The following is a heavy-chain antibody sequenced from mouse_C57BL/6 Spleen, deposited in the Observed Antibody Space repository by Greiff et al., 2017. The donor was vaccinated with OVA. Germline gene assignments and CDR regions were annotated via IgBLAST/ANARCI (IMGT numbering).Heavy chain of an antibody. J-gene: IGHJ2*01. CDR2: IDPSDSYT. D-gene: IGHD2-2*01. Sequence: QVQLQQSGAELVKPGASVKLSCKASGYTFTSYWMQWVKQRPGQGLEWIGEIDPSDSYTNYNQKFKGKATLTVDTSSSTAYMQLSSLTSEDSAVYYCARNGYDKGYWGQGTTRTVSS. CDR1: GYTFTSYW. V-gene: IGHV1-50*01. CDR3: ARNGYDKGY.